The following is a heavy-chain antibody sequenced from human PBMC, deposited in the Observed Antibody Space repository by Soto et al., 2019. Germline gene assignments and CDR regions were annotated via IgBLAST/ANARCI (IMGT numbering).Heavy chain of an antibody. J-gene: IGHJ5*02. CDR1: GGSISSYY. CDR3: TRCRPGMNWFDP. V-gene: IGHV4-59*01. CDR2: IYYTGST. Sequence: SETLSLTWTVSGGSISSYYWSWIRQPPGKGLEWIGYIYYTGSTTYNPSLKSRVTMSVDTSKNQFSLKLNSMTAADTAVYYCTRCRPGMNWFDPWGQGTLVTVSS.